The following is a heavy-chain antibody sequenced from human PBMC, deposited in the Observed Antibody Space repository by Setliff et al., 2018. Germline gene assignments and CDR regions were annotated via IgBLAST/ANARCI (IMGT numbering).Heavy chain of an antibody. J-gene: IGHJ4*02. CDR3: AKDISRTGYYYFDY. CDR1: GFTFSNFW. D-gene: IGHD3-9*01. V-gene: IGHV3-7*03. Sequence: GGSLRLSCAASGFTFSNFWMGWVRQAPGKGLEWVANVNPDGSDEYYVDSVKGRFSISRDNAKNTLYLQMNSLRAEDTAVYYCAKDISRTGYYYFDYWGRGTLVTVSS. CDR2: VNPDGSDE.